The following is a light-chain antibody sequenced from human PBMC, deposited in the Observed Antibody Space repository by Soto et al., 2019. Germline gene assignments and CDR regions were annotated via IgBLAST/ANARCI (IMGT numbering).Light chain of an antibody. CDR3: CSYAGSYTWV. Sequence: QSALTQPRSVSGSPGQSVTLSCTGTSSDVGGYNYVSWYQQHPGKAPKLMIYDVSKRPSGVPDRFSGSKSGNTASLTISGLQAEDEADYYGCSYAGSYTWVFGGGTKLTVL. CDR2: DVS. J-gene: IGLJ3*02. V-gene: IGLV2-11*01. CDR1: SSDVGGYNY.